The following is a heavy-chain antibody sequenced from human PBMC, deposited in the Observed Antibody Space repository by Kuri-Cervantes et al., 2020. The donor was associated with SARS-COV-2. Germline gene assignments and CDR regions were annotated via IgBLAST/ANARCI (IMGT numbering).Heavy chain of an antibody. Sequence: GSLRLSCTVSGGSISSSRYYWGWIRQPPGKGLEWIGSIYYSGSTNYNPSLKSRVTISVDTSKNQFSLKLSSVTAADTAVYYCARGTPPGGYSYGYTRKYYYYGMDVWGQGTTVTVSS. J-gene: IGHJ6*02. CDR2: IYYSGST. V-gene: IGHV4-39*01. CDR1: GGSISSSRYY. CDR3: ARGTPPGGYSYGYTRKYYYYGMDV. D-gene: IGHD5-18*01.